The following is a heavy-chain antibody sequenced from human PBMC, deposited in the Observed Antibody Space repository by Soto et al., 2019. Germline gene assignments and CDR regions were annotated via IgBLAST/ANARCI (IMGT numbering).Heavy chain of an antibody. CDR1: GGSISSYY. CDR3: ARVKYYYDSGGMDV. D-gene: IGHD3-22*01. V-gene: IGHV4-59*01. Sequence: PSETLPLTCTVSGGSISSYYWSWIRQPPGKGLEWIGYIYYSGSTNYNPSLKSRVTISVDTSKNQFSLKLSSVTAADTAVYYCARVKYYYDSGGMDVWGQGTTVTVSS. J-gene: IGHJ6*02. CDR2: IYYSGST.